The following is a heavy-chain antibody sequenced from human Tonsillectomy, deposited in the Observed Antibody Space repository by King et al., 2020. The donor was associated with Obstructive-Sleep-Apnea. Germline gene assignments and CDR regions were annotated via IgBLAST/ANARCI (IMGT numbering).Heavy chain of an antibody. Sequence: QLVQSGAEVKKPGESLKISCKGSGYIFTTSWIGWVRQMPGKGLEWMGIIYPGDSDTRYSPSFQGQVTISADKSISTAFLQWSSLKASDTAMYYCARQEGSGYYYYGMDVWGQGTTVTVSS. D-gene: IGHD6-19*01. CDR2: IYPGDSDT. V-gene: IGHV5-51*01. CDR3: ARQEGSGYYYYGMDV. CDR1: GYIFTTSW. J-gene: IGHJ6*02.